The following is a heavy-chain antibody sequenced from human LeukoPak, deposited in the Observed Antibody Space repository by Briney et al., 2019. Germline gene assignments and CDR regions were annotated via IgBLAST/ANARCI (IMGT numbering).Heavy chain of an antibody. V-gene: IGHV3-21*01. J-gene: IGHJ4*02. CDR3: ARHVVAVGFDY. Sequence: GGSLRLSCAASGFTFSSYTMNWVRQAPGKGLEWVSSITSSSSYIYYEDSVKGRFTISRDNAKNSLCLQMNSLRAEDTAVYYCARHVVAVGFDYWGQGTLVTVSS. CDR1: GFTFSSYT. D-gene: IGHD3-22*01. CDR2: ITSSSSYI.